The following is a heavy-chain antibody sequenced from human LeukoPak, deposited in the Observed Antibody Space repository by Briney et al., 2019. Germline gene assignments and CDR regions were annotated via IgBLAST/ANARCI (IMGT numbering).Heavy chain of an antibody. V-gene: IGHV4-4*07. Sequence: SETLSLTCTVSGGSISSYYWSWIRQPAGKGLEWIGRIYTSGSTNYNPSLKSRVTISVDTSKNQFSLKLSSVTAADTAVYYCARRRGYCGGDCYSYYFDYWGQGTLVTVSS. J-gene: IGHJ4*02. D-gene: IGHD2-21*02. CDR1: GGSISSYY. CDR3: ARRRGYCGGDCYSYYFDY. CDR2: IYTSGST.